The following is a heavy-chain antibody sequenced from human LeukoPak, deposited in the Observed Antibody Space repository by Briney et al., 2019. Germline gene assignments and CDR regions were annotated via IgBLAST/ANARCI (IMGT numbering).Heavy chain of an antibody. CDR2: ISSSSSYI. D-gene: IGHD2-8*02. V-gene: IGHV3-21*04. Sequence: GGSLRLSCAASGFTFSSYSMNWVRQAPGKGLEWVSSISSSSSYIYYADSVKGRFTISRDNAKNSLFLQMNSLRAEDTAVYYCAKVMDSLGYCTGGVCYRAIDFWGQGTLVTVSS. CDR3: AKVMDSLGYCTGGVCYRAIDF. CDR1: GFTFSSYS. J-gene: IGHJ4*02.